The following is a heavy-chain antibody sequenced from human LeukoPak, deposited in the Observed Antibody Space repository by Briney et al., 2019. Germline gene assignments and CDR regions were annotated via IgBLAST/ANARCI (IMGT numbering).Heavy chain of an antibody. Sequence: GGSLRLSCAASGFTFSSYAMSWVRQAPGKGLEWVSYISSSGSTIYYADSVKGRFTISRDNAKNSLYLQMNSLRAEDTAVYYCARISRSGTKTVDYWGQGTLVTVSS. CDR1: GFTFSSYA. J-gene: IGHJ4*02. CDR3: ARISRSGTKTVDY. V-gene: IGHV3-48*04. CDR2: ISSSGSTI. D-gene: IGHD1/OR15-1a*01.